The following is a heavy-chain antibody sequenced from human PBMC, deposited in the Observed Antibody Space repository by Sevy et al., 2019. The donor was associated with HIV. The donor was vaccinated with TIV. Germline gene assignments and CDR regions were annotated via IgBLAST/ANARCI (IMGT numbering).Heavy chain of an antibody. CDR1: GYTFRSYG. CDR3: ARDRPQGVVVCIGAMWGGVDY. J-gene: IGHJ4*02. CDR2: ISPYTGDT. Sequence: ASVKVSCRASGYTFRSYGISWVRQAPGQGLEWMGWISPYTGDTDFAQKVQGRVSMTSDTSMSTAYMELRSLRSDDTAVYYCARDRPQGVVVCIGAMWGGVDYWGQGTLVTVSS. V-gene: IGHV1-18*01. D-gene: IGHD2-2*01.